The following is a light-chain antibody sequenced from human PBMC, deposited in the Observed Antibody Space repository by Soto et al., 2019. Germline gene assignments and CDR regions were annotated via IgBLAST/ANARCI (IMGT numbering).Light chain of an antibody. CDR3: QQPISFPIT. Sequence: DIQMTQSPSSVSASVGDIVTITCRASQDISSWLAWYQQKPGKAPKLLIYAASSLQSGVPSRFSGSGYGTDFTLTIRSLQHEDFATYYCQQPISFPITFGQGTRLEIK. J-gene: IGKJ5*01. CDR1: QDISSW. CDR2: AAS. V-gene: IGKV1D-12*01.